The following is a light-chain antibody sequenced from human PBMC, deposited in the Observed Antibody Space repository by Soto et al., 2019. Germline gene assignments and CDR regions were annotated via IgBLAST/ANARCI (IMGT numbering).Light chain of an antibody. CDR1: QSVTSSF. CDR3: QQCYNWPWT. Sequence: EIVLTQSPGTLSLSPGERATLSCRASQSVTSSFLAWYQQKPGQAPRLLIYDASNRASGIPPRFSGSGSGTDFTLAISGLEPEDLAVYYCQQCYNWPWTFGQGTRLEIK. CDR2: DAS. V-gene: IGKV3D-20*02. J-gene: IGKJ5*01.